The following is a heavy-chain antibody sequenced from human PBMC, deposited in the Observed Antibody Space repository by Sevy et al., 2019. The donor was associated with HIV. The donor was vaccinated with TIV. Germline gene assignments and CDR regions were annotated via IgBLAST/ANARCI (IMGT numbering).Heavy chain of an antibody. J-gene: IGHJ5*02. V-gene: IGHV5-51*01. CDR2: IYPGDSDT. Sequence: GESLKISCTASGFTLTDYWIGWVRQMPGKGLEWMGNIYPGDSDTKYHPSFEGQVTISADKSIKTAYLQYSSLKASDTAMYYCVGQAGYSGGYHAVGRFDPWGQGTLVTVSS. CDR3: VGQAGYSGGYHAVGRFDP. D-gene: IGHD1-26*01. CDR1: GFTLTDYW.